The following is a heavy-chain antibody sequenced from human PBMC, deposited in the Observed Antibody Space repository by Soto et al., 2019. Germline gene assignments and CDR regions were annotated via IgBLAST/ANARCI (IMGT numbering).Heavy chain of an antibody. D-gene: IGHD3-3*01. CDR1: GGTFSSYA. Sequence: GASVKVSCKASGGTFSSYAISWVRQAPGQGLEWMGGIIPIFGTANYAQKFQSRVTITADESTSTAYMELSSLRSEDTAVYYCASNRFLEWPSYYYYYGMDVWGQGTTVTVSS. CDR3: ASNRFLEWPSYYYYYGMDV. V-gene: IGHV1-69*13. J-gene: IGHJ6*02. CDR2: IIPIFGTA.